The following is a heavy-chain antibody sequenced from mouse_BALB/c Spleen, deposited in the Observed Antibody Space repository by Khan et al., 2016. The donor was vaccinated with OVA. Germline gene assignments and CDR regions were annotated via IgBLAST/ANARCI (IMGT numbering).Heavy chain of an antibody. Sequence: QVQLQQPGAELVNPGASVRLSCKASGYTFTNYWVHWVIQRPGQGLEWIGEIYPGDGRVNYNQKFRIKATLTVDKSSNTAYLQLSSLTSEDSAVYYGARNAYCGNYFDFWGQGTSLSVSS. CDR3: ARNAYCGNYFDF. D-gene: IGHD2-10*01. V-gene: IGHV1S81*02. J-gene: IGHJ2*02. CDR2: IYPGDGRV. CDR1: GYTFTNYW.